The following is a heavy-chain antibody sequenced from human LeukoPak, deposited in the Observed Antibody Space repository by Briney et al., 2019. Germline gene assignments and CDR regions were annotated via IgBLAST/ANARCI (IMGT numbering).Heavy chain of an antibody. CDR2: INSDGRST. CDR3: AKGAWSYGDYGGHFDY. D-gene: IGHD4-17*01. J-gene: IGHJ4*02. V-gene: IGHV3-74*01. CDR1: GFTFSRYW. Sequence: PGGSLRLSCAASGFTFSRYWMHWVRQAPGKGLVWVSHINSDGRSTRYADSVKGRFTISRDNAKNSLYLQMNSLRAEDTAVYYCAKGAWSYGDYGGHFDYWGQGTLVTVSS.